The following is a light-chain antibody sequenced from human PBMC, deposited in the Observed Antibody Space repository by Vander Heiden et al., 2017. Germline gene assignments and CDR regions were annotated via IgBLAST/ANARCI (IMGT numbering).Light chain of an antibody. CDR1: SSDGGGHKY. CDR2: EVT. J-gene: IGLJ2*01. Sequence: QSALTQPPSASGSPGQSVTVSCPGTSSDGGGHKYVAWHQQHPGKAPKLMIYEVTKRPSGVPDRFSGSKSGNTASLTVSGLQAEDEADYYCISYAGSNNLVFGGGTKLTVL. V-gene: IGLV2-8*01. CDR3: ISYAGSNNLV.